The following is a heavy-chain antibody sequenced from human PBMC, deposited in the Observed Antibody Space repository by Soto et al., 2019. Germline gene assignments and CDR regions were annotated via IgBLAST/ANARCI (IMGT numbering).Heavy chain of an antibody. Sequence: QMHLVESGGGVVQPGGSLRLSCAASGFTFGAYTMHWVRQAPGKGLEWVTDISYDGNSERYTDPVKGRFAVSRDNPKSTVYLQMNSLRPEDTAVYYCARDGYSGRSDGFDIWYQGKMVTVSS. CDR3: ARDGYSGRSDGFDI. D-gene: IGHD1-26*01. J-gene: IGHJ3*02. CDR2: ISYDGNSE. V-gene: IGHV3-30*09. CDR1: GFTFGAYT.